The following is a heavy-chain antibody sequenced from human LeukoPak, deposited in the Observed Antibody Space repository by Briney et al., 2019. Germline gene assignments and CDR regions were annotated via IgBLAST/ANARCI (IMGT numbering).Heavy chain of an antibody. CDR3: ATDDYRGLGY. CDR1: GFTFSSYW. Sequence: GGSLRLSCAASGFTFSSYWMHWVRQAPGKGLVWVSHIIQDGSSTFYADSVKGRFTISRDNAKNTLYLQMNGLRAEDTAVYYCATDDYRGLGYWGQGTLVTVSS. CDR2: IIQDGSST. V-gene: IGHV3-74*01. D-gene: IGHD4-11*01. J-gene: IGHJ4*02.